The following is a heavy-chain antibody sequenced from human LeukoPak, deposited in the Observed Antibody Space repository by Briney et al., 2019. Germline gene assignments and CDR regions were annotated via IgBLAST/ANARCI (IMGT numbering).Heavy chain of an antibody. CDR1: GFTFDDYV. CDR2: ISWNSGSM. CDR3: ARDVAATRFNWFDT. D-gene: IGHD2-15*01. V-gene: IGHV3-9*01. J-gene: IGHJ5*02. Sequence: GGSLRLSCTASGFTFDDYVMHWVRQAPGKGPEWVSGISWNSGSMDYADSVKGRFTISRDNAKNSLYLQMNSLRPEDTAFYYCARDVAATRFNWFDTWGQGTLVTVSS.